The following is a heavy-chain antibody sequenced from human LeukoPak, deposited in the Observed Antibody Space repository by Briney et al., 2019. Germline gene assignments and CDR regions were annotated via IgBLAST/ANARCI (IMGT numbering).Heavy chain of an antibody. CDR1: GGTFSSYA. Sequence: SVKVSCKASGGTFSSYAISWVRQAPGQGLEWMGGIIPIFGTANYAQKFQGRVTITTDESTSTAYMELSSLRSEDTAVYYCALWRQQLVRYFDYWGQGTLVTVSS. V-gene: IGHV1-69*05. J-gene: IGHJ4*02. CDR3: ALWRQQLVRYFDY. CDR2: IIPIFGTA. D-gene: IGHD6-13*01.